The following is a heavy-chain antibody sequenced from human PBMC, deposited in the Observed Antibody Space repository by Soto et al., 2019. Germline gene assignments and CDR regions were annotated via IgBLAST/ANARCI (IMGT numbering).Heavy chain of an antibody. CDR1: GGSISSGDYY. Sequence: QVQLQESGPGLVKPSQTLSLTCTVSGGSISSGDYYWSWIRQPPGKGLEWIGYIYYSGSTYYNPSLKSRVTISVDMSKNQFSLKLSSVTAADTAVYYCARDRSYYRNWFDPWGQGTLVTVSS. CDR3: ARDRSYYRNWFDP. V-gene: IGHV4-30-4*01. CDR2: IYYSGST. D-gene: IGHD3-22*01. J-gene: IGHJ5*02.